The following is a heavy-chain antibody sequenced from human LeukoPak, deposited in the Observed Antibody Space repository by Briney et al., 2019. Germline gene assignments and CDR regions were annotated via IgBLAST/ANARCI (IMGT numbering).Heavy chain of an antibody. CDR1: GYSFTSYW. Sequence: GKSLKISCKGSGYSFTSYWIGWVRQMPGRGLEWMGIIYPGDSDTRYSPSFQGQVTISADKSISTAYLQWSSLKASDTAMYFCARGDYGYYYGLDVWGQGTTVTVSS. CDR3: ARGDYGYYYGLDV. J-gene: IGHJ6*02. CDR2: IYPGDSDT. V-gene: IGHV5-51*01. D-gene: IGHD4-17*01.